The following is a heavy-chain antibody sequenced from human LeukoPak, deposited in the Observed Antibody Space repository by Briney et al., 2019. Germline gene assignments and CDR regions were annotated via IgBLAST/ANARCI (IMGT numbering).Heavy chain of an antibody. Sequence: GASVKVSFKASGYTFTNYAVNWLRQAPGQRLEWMGWINAGNGDTKFSQNYQARVTITRDASASTAYMELSSLRSEDTAVYYCARSMYYDITFYYYYYGMDVWGQGTTVTVSS. V-gene: IGHV1-3*01. CDR1: GYTFTNYA. D-gene: IGHD3-9*01. CDR3: ARSMYYDITFYYYYYGMDV. J-gene: IGHJ6*02. CDR2: INAGNGDT.